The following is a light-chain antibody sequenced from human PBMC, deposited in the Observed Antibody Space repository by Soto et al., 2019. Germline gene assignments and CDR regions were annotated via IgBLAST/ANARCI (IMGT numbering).Light chain of an antibody. J-gene: IGKJ1*01. Sequence: IQVTQSPCSLSASLEDRDTITCRASQSISSYLNWYQQKPGKAPKLLIYAASSLQSGVPSRFSGSGSGTDFTLTISSLHPEDFATYYCQQSYSTPWTFGQGTKVDIK. V-gene: IGKV1-39*01. CDR1: QSISSY. CDR3: QQSYSTPWT. CDR2: AAS.